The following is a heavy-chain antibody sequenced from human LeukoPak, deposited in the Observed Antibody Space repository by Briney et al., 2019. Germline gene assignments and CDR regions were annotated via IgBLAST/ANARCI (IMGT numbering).Heavy chain of an antibody. V-gene: IGHV3-21*01. J-gene: IGHJ3*02. Sequence: GGSLRLSCAASGFTFSSYSMNWVRQAPGKGLEWVSSISSSSSYIYYADSVKGRFTISRDNAKNSLYLQMNSLRAEDTAVYYCARLGRYCSGGSCERGAFDIWGQGTMVTVSS. CDR2: ISSSSSYI. D-gene: IGHD2-15*01. CDR1: GFTFSSYS. CDR3: ARLGRYCSGGSCERGAFDI.